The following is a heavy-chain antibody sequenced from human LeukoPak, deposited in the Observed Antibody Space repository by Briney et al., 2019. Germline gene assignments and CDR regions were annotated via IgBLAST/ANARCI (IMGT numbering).Heavy chain of an antibody. CDR2: IYYSGST. CDR3: ARRPVGYSSSWYLGTLGTPHFDY. J-gene: IGHJ4*02. V-gene: IGHV4-59*04. D-gene: IGHD6-13*01. CDR1: GGSISSYY. Sequence: RPSETLSLTCTVSGGSISSYYWSWIRQPPGKGLEWIGSIYYSGSTYYNPSLKSRVTISVDTSKNQFSLKLSSVTAADTAVYYCARRPVGYSSSWYLGTLGTPHFDYWGQGTLVTVSS.